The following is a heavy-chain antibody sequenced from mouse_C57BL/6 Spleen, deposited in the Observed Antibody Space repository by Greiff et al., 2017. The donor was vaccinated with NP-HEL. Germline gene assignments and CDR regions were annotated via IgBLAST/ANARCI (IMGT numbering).Heavy chain of an antibody. CDR2: INPSNGGT. CDR3: ARRSLYDYDPSWFAY. CDR1: GYTFTSYW. V-gene: IGHV1-53*01. Sequence: QVQLQQPGTELVKPGASVKLSCKASGYTFTSYWMHWVKQRPGQGLEWIGNINPSNGGTNYNEKFKSKATLTVDKSSSTAYRQLSSLTSEDSAVYYCARRSLYDYDPSWFAYWGQGTLVTVSA. D-gene: IGHD2-4*01. J-gene: IGHJ3*01.